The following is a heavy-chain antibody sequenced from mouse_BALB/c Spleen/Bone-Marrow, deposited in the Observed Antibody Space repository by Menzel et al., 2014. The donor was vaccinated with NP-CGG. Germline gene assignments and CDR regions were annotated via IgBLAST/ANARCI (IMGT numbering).Heavy chain of an antibody. J-gene: IGHJ3*01. D-gene: IGHD1-2*01. CDR2: IYPGNSDT. V-gene: IGHV1-5*01. CDR1: GYTFTSYW. CDR3: TLGTTAPFAY. Sequence: EVQLQQSGTVLARPGASVKMSCKASGYTFTSYWMHWVKQRPGQGLEWIGAIYPGNSDTSYNQKFKGKAKLTAVTSTSTAYMELSSLTNEDSAVYYGTLGTTAPFAYWGQGTLVTVSA.